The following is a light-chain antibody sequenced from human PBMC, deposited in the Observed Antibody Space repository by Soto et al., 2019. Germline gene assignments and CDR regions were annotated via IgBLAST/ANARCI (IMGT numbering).Light chain of an antibody. Sequence: QSVLTKAAGVSGSPGQSITISWTGTSVDVGGYNYVSWYQQHPGKAPKLMIYDVSNRPSGVSNRFSGSKSGNTASLTISGLQAEDEADYYCSSYTSSSTSFGTGTKVTGL. CDR2: DVS. V-gene: IGLV2-14*01. CDR3: SSYTSSSTS. J-gene: IGLJ1*01. CDR1: SVDVGGYNY.